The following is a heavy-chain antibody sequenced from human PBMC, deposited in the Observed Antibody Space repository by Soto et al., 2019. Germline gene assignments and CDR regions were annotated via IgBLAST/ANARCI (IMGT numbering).Heavy chain of an antibody. CDR3: ARDQLRPGILYSLGVLLPEYGL. Sequence: SAKVSFKASGYTFTSYGISWVRQAPGQGLEWMGWIGAYNGNTNYAQKLQGRVTMTADTSTSTAYMELSSLRADDTAVYYCARDQLRPGILYSLGVLLPEYGLWGQGTLVTVSS. V-gene: IGHV1-18*04. CDR1: GYTFTSYG. J-gene: IGHJ4*02. D-gene: IGHD3-22*01. CDR2: IGAYNGNT.